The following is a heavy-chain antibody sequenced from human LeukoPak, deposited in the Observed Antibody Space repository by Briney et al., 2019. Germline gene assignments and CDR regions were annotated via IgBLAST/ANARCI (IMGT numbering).Heavy chain of an antibody. V-gene: IGHV4-59*08. CDR1: GGSISSYY. Sequence: SETLSLTCTVSGGSISSYYWSWIRQPPGKGLEWIGYIYYSGSTNYNPSLKSRVTISVDTSKNQFSLRLRSVTATDTAVYYCARRVHNRGLYDLGAFDIWGQGTMVTVSS. CDR3: ARRVHNRGLYDLGAFDI. CDR2: IYYSGST. D-gene: IGHD1-14*01. J-gene: IGHJ3*02.